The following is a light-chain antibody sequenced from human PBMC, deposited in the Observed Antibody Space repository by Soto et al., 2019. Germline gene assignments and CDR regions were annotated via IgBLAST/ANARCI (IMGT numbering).Light chain of an antibody. CDR2: EVN. J-gene: IGLJ2*01. V-gene: IGLV2-14*01. CDR1: SSDVGGYNY. Sequence: ALTQPASVSGSPGQSITISCTGTSSDVGGYNYVSWYQQHPGKAPKLMIYEVNIRPSGISNRFSGSKSGNTASLTISGLQAEDEADYYCSSYTSSSTLIFGGGTKLTVL. CDR3: SSYTSSSTLI.